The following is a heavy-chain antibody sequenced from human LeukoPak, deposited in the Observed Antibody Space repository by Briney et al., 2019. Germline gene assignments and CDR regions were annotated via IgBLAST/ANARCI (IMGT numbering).Heavy chain of an antibody. J-gene: IGHJ6*02. CDR3: ARRAVYYYYGMDV. D-gene: IGHD6-25*01. CDR2: INPNSGGT. Sequence: GALVKVSCKASGYTFTGYYMHWVRQAPGQGLEWMGWINPNSGGTNYAQKFQGRVTMTRDTSISTAYMEVSRLKSDDTAVYYCARRAVYYYYGMDVWGQGSTVTVSS. V-gene: IGHV1-2*02. CDR1: GYTFTGYY.